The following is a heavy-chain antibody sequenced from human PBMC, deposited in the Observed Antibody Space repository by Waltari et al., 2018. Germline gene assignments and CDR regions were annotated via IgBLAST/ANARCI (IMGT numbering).Heavy chain of an antibody. CDR2: IYYSGST. Sequence: QVQLQESGPGLVKPSETLSLTCTVSGGSISSHYWSWIRQPPGNGLEYIGYIYYSGSTNYNPSRKSRVTISVDTSKNQFSLKLSSVTAADTAVYYCARARAGYPYYFDYWGQGTLVTVSS. V-gene: IGHV4-59*11. CDR1: GGSISSHY. CDR3: ARARAGYPYYFDY. J-gene: IGHJ4*02. D-gene: IGHD6-25*01.